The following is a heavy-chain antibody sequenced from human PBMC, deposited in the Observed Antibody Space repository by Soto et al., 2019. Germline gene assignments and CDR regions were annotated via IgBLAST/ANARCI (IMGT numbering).Heavy chain of an antibody. CDR2: ISGSGSSV. CDR1: GFSFSGYY. V-gene: IGHV3-11*04. Sequence: QVQLMESGGGLVKPGGSLRLYCAASGFSFSGYYMSWTRQAPGKGPEWISYISGSGSSVYYTDSVKGRFTISRDNTKNSLYQQMNSLRADDTGVYYCARWNGGSYYWGQGTLVTVSS. CDR3: ARWNGGSYY. D-gene: IGHD1-1*01. J-gene: IGHJ4*02.